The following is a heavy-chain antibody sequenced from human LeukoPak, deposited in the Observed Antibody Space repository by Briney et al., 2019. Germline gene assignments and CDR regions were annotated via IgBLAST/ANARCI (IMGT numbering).Heavy chain of an antibody. D-gene: IGHD3-22*01. CDR1: GYTFSNYW. Sequence: GESLKISCRGSGYTFSNYWIGWVRQMPGKGLEWVGIISVGDSDTRYSPSFQGQVTISADKSISTAYLQWSSLKASDTAMYYCARHSRDDSSGYYSLHFDYWGQGTLVTVSS. J-gene: IGHJ4*02. CDR3: ARHSRDDSSGYYSLHFDY. CDR2: ISVGDSDT. V-gene: IGHV5-51*01.